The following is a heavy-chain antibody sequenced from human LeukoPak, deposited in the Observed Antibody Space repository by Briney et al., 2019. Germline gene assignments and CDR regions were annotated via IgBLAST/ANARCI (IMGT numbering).Heavy chain of an antibody. Sequence: ASVKVSCKASGYTFTGYYMHWVRQAPGQGLEWMGWINPNSGGTNYAQKFQGWVTMTRDTSISTAYMELSRLRSDDTAVYYCARDERAYGDYYFDYWGQGTLVTVSS. V-gene: IGHV1-2*04. CDR2: INPNSGGT. J-gene: IGHJ4*02. CDR1: GYTFTGYY. D-gene: IGHD4-17*01. CDR3: ARDERAYGDYYFDY.